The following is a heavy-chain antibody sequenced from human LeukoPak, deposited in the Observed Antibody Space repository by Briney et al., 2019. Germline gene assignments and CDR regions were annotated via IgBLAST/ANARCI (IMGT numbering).Heavy chain of an antibody. Sequence: AGGPLRLSCAASGFTFSSYWMHWVRQAPGKGLVWVSRINSDGSSTSYADSVKGRFTISRDNAKNTLYLQMNSLRAEDTAVYYCARDLLGQLWSPYFDYWGQGTLVTVSS. V-gene: IGHV3-74*01. D-gene: IGHD5-18*01. J-gene: IGHJ4*02. CDR3: ARDLLGQLWSPYFDY. CDR1: GFTFSSYW. CDR2: INSDGSST.